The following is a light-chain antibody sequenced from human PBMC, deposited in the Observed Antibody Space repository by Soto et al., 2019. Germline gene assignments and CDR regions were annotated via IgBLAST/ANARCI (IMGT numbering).Light chain of an antibody. CDR3: QQYNDWRT. J-gene: IGKJ1*01. CDR2: GAS. Sequence: EVVMTQSPATLSVSPGERATLSCRASQSVNSNLAWYQQKPGQAPSLLIYGASTRATGIPARFSGSGSGTECTPTINSPQSEDFAVYYCQQYNDWRTFGQGTKVEIK. V-gene: IGKV3-15*01. CDR1: QSVNSN.